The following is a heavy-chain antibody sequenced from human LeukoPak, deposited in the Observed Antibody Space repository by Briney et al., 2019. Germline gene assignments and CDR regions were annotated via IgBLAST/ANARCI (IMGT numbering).Heavy chain of an antibody. J-gene: IGHJ5*02. D-gene: IGHD6-13*01. CDR1: GFTFGDYV. Sequence: GGSLRLSCAASGFTFGDYVMHWVRQAPGKGLEWVSGISWNSGSIGYADSVKGRFTISRDNAKNSLYLQMNSLRVEDTALYYCAKGPIATPANNWFDPWGQGTLVTVSS. CDR2: ISWNSGSI. CDR3: AKGPIATPANNWFDP. V-gene: IGHV3-9*01.